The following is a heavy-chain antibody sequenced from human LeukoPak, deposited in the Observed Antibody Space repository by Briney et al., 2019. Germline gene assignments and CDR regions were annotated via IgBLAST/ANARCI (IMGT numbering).Heavy chain of an antibody. CDR3: ARLYFDSTYYFDY. CDR2: SYYSGST. V-gene: IGHV4-31*02. D-gene: IGHD3-9*01. Sequence: WIVYSYYSGSTYYNPSLKSRVTISVDTSKNQFSLKLSSVTAADTAVYYCARLYFDSTYYFDYWGQGTLVTVSS. J-gene: IGHJ4*02.